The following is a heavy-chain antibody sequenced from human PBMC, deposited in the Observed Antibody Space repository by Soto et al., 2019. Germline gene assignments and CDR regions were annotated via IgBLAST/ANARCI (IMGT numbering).Heavy chain of an antibody. CDR2: TYYRSKWYN. J-gene: IGHJ4*02. CDR1: GDSVSSNRAA. CDR3: EREWGLTSGWYGSFSY. V-gene: IGHV6-1*01. Sequence: PSQTLSLTCAISGDSVSSNRAAWNWIRQSPSRGLEWLGRTYYRSKWYNDYAVSVKSRITINPDTSKNQFSLQLNSVTPEDTAVYYCEREWGLTSGWYGSFSYWGQGTLVTVSS. D-gene: IGHD6-19*01.